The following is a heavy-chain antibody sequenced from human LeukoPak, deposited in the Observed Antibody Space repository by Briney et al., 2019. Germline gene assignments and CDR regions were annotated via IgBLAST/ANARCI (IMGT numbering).Heavy chain of an antibody. V-gene: IGHV1-2*02. Sequence: GASVKVSCKASGYTFTGYYMHWVRQAPGQGLEWTGWINPNSGGTNYAQKFQGRVTMTRDTSISTAYMELSRLRSDDTAVYYCARLPDFWSGSTTFDPWGQGTLVTVSS. J-gene: IGHJ5*02. D-gene: IGHD3-3*01. CDR1: GYTFTGYY. CDR3: ARLPDFWSGSTTFDP. CDR2: INPNSGGT.